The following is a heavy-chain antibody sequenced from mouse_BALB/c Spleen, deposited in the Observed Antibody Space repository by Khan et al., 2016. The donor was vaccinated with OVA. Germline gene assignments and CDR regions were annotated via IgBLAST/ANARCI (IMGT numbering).Heavy chain of an antibody. Sequence: EVQLQESGPGLVKPSQSLSLTCTVTGYSITSDYAWNWIRQFPGNKLEWMGFISYSGNTKYNPSLKSRFSITRDTSKNQFFLQLNSVTTEDTATSYCARVNGGNFDYWGQGTSLTVSS. CDR2: ISYSGNT. V-gene: IGHV3-2*02. CDR1: GYSITSDYA. J-gene: IGHJ2*02. CDR3: ARVNGGNFDY.